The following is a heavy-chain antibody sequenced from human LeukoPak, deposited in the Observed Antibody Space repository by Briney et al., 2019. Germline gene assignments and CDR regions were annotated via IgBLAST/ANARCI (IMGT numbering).Heavy chain of an antibody. V-gene: IGHV3-7*01. CDR2: IKQDGSEK. J-gene: IGHJ4*02. CDR1: GFTFSSYW. D-gene: IGHD5-12*01. Sequence: PGGSLRLSCAAPGFTFSSYWMSWVRQAPGKGLEWVANIKQDGSEKYYVDSVKGRFTISRDNAKNSLYLQMNSLRAEDTAVYYCAATIVDIVATDNAWGQGTLVTVSS. CDR3: AATIVDIVATDNA.